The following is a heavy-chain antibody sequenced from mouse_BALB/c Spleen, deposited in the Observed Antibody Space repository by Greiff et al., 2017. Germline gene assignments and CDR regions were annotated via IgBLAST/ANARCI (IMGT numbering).Heavy chain of an antibody. Sequence: VQLQQSGPGLVKPSQSLSLTCTVTGYSITSDYAWNWIRQFPGNKLEWMGYISYSGSTSYNPSLKSRISITRDTSKNQFFLQLNSVTTEDTATYYCARDDYDGGYAMDYWGQGTSVTVSS. V-gene: IGHV3-2*02. J-gene: IGHJ4*01. CDR2: ISYSGST. D-gene: IGHD2-4*01. CDR1: GYSITSDYA. CDR3: ARDDYDGGYAMDY.